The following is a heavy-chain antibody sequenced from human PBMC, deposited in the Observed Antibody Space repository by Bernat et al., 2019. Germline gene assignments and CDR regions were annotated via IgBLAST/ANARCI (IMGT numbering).Heavy chain of an antibody. CDR1: GSTFSRYS. V-gene: IGHV3-64D*08. CDR3: GKDLHTALFY. Sequence: EMQVVESGGGLVQPGGSLRLSCSASGSTFSRYSMHWVRQAPGGGLEYVSAIGPTGGTYYADSVKGRFTSSRDNSKNTLYLQMTSLRPEDTAVYYCGKDLHTALFYWGQGTQVTVSS. D-gene: IGHD5-18*01. J-gene: IGHJ4*02. CDR2: IGPTGGT.